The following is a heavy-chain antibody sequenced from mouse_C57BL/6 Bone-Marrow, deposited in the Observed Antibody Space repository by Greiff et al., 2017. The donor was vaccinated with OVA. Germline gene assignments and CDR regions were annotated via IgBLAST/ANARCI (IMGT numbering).Heavy chain of an antibody. Sequence: EVQLVESGGGLVQPKGSLKLSCAASGFTFNTYAMHWVRQAPGKGLEWVARIRSKSSNYATYYVDSVKDRFTISRDDSQSMLYLQMNNLKTEDTAMYYCVRERGIYDGYYELDYWGQGTTLTVSS. CDR3: VRERGIYDGYYELDY. J-gene: IGHJ2*01. CDR1: GFTFNTYA. D-gene: IGHD2-3*01. V-gene: IGHV10-3*01. CDR2: IRSKSSNYAT.